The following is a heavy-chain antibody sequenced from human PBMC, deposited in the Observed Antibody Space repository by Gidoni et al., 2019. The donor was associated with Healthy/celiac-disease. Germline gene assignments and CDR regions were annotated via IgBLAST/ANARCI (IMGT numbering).Heavy chain of an antibody. CDR2: ISSSSSYI. J-gene: IGHJ4*02. V-gene: IGHV3-21*01. Sequence: EVQLVESGGGLVKPGGSLRLSCAASGFTFSSYSMNWVRQAPGKGLEWVSSISSSSSYIYYADSVKGRFTISRDNAKNSLYLQMNSLRAEDTAVYYCARDWPKYVRYYFDYWGQGTLVTVSS. CDR1: GFTFSSYS. CDR3: ARDWPKYVRYYFDY. D-gene: IGHD3-10*02.